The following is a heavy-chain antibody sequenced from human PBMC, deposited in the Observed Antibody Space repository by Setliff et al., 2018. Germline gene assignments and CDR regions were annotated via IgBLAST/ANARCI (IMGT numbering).Heavy chain of an antibody. D-gene: IGHD4-17*01. CDR1: GYTFPSYG. Sequence: AVKVPCQASGYTFPSYGISWVRQAPGQGLEWMGWISAYNGNTNHAQKLQGRVTMTTDTSTSTADMEQRSLRSDDTALYYCARESNGDYIPYYYYYNMDVWGKGTTVTSP. CDR2: ISAYNGNT. V-gene: IGHV1-18*01. CDR3: ARESNGDYIPYYYYYNMDV. J-gene: IGHJ6*03.